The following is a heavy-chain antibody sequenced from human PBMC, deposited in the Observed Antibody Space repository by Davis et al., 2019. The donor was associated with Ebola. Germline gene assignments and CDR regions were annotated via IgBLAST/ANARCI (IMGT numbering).Heavy chain of an antibody. CDR2: ITKGSDAI. Sequence: PGGSLRLSCAASGFLFGDYSMNWVGQAPGKGLEWVTYITKGSDAIHYADSVKGRFTVSRDNAKNSLFLQMNSLRDEDSAVYYCARDYIFAFDFWGQGTQVTVSS. CDR3: ARDYIFAFDF. V-gene: IGHV3-48*02. J-gene: IGHJ4*02. D-gene: IGHD4-11*01. CDR1: GFLFGDYS.